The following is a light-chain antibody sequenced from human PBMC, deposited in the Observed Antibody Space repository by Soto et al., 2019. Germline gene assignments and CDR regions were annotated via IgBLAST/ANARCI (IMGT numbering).Light chain of an antibody. CDR1: QSLLHSNGYNY. V-gene: IGKV2-28*01. CDR3: MQALRTQWT. J-gene: IGKJ1*01. CDR2: LGS. Sequence: DIVMTQSPLSLTVTPGEPASICCRSSQSLLHSNGYNYLDWYLQKPGQSPQLLIYLGSNRASGVPGRFSGSGSGRDFTLKISRVEAEDVGIYYCMQALRTQWTFGQGTKVDIK.